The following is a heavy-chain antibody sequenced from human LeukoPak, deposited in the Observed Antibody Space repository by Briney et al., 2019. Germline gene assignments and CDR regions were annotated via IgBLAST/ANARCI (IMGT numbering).Heavy chain of an antibody. Sequence: PGGSLRLSCAASGFTFSSYWMSWVRQAPGKGLEWVANIKQDGSEKYYVDSVKGRFTISRDNAKNSLYLQMNSLRAEDTAVYYCERVIRRAETYYFDYWGQGTLVTVSS. CDR1: GFTFSSYW. V-gene: IGHV3-7*01. D-gene: IGHD3-3*02. J-gene: IGHJ4*02. CDR2: IKQDGSEK. CDR3: ERVIRRAETYYFDY.